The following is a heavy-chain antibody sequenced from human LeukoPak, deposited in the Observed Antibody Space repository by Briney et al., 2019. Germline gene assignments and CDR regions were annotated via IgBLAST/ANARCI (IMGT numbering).Heavy chain of an antibody. CDR3: AKDIRDSGDYGWFVP. CDR1: GFSFNTLW. CDR2: ISLSGGYT. V-gene: IGHV3-23*01. D-gene: IGHD1-26*01. J-gene: IGHJ5*02. Sequence: GGSLRLSCVASGFSFNTLWMTWVRQAPGKGLEWVSSISLSGGYTYYADSMKGRFTISRDNSKSTLYLQMNSLRAEDTALYYCAKDIRDSGDYGWFVPWGQGTLVTVSS.